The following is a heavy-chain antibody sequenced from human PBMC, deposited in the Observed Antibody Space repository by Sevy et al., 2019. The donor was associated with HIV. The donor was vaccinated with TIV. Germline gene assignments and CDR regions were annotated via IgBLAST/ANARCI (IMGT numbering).Heavy chain of an antibody. V-gene: IGHV4-59*01. CDR3: ARGGPNQHQLDYFDY. D-gene: IGHD6-13*01. CDR2: SGST. J-gene: IGHJ4*02. CDR1: GVSISNYY. Sequence: SKTLSLTCTVSGVSISNYYWAWIRQPPGKGLECVGFSGSTNYNPSLKSRVTTPVDTSKNHFSLKLSSVTVADTAIYYCARGGPNQHQLDYFDYWGQGTLVTVSS.